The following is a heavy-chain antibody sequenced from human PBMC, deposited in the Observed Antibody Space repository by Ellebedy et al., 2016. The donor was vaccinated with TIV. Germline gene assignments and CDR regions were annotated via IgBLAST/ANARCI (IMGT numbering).Heavy chain of an antibody. J-gene: IGHJ2*01. V-gene: IGHV4-39*01. Sequence: SETLSLTXTVSGGSIRSSSSHYWGWIRQPPGKGLQWIANIYYSGATYYNPSLKSRVTISLDTSKNHFSLRLSSVTAADTAVYYCARHLLRDFYGSGSPNYWYFDLWGRGTQVTVSS. CDR2: IYYSGAT. CDR3: ARHLLRDFYGSGSPNYWYFDL. CDR1: GGSIRSSSSHY. D-gene: IGHD3-10*01.